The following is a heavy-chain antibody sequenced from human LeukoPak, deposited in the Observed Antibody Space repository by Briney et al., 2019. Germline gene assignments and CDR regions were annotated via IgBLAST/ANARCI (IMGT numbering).Heavy chain of an antibody. CDR1: GFTFSNYW. Sequence: PGGSPRLSCAASGFTFSNYWMHWVRQAPGKGLVWVSRINSDGINTSYADSVKGRFTIPRDNAKNTLNLQMNSLRAEDTAVYYCARDLGQYYDTSDNWFDPWGQGTLVTVSS. CDR2: INSDGINT. D-gene: IGHD3-22*01. V-gene: IGHV3-74*01. CDR3: ARDLGQYYDTSDNWFDP. J-gene: IGHJ5*02.